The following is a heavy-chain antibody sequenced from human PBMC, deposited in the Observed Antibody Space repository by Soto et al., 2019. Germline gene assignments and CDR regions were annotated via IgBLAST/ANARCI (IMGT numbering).Heavy chain of an antibody. CDR2: MNPNSGNT. CDR3: ARRSRGYDILTGYFENWFDP. D-gene: IGHD3-9*01. V-gene: IGHV1-8*02. CDR1: GYTFTSYD. Sequence: ASVKISCKSSGYTFTSYDIDWVLQATGQGLEWMGWMNPNSGNTGYAQKFQGRVTMTRNTSISTAYMELSSLRSEDTAVYYCARRSRGYDILTGYFENWFDPWGQGTLVTVS. J-gene: IGHJ5*02.